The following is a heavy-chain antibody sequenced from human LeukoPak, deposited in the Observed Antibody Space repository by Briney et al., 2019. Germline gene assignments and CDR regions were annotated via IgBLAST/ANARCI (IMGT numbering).Heavy chain of an antibody. CDR1: GGSISSSSYY. CDR2: IYYSGST. J-gene: IGHJ5*02. CDR3: ARHSLYYDFWSGYYLSRWFDP. D-gene: IGHD3-3*01. V-gene: IGHV4-39*01. Sequence: PSETLSLTCTVSGGSISSSSYYWGWIRQPPGKGLEWIRSIYYSGSTYYNPSLKSRVTISVDTSKNQFSLKLSSVTAADTAVYYCARHSLYYDFWSGYYLSRWFDPWGQGTLVTVSS.